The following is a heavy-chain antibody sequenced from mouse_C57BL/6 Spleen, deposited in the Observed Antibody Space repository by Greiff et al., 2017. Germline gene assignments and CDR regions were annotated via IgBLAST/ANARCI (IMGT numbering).Heavy chain of an antibody. Sequence: EVKLMESGPGLVKPSQSLSLSCSVTGYSITSGYYWNWIRQFPGNKLEWMGYISYDGSNNYNPSLKNRISITRDTYKNQFFLKLNSVTTEDTATYYCAREDYDKYDAMDYWGQGTSVTVSS. CDR1: GYSITSGYY. D-gene: IGHD2-4*01. V-gene: IGHV3-6*01. CDR2: ISYDGSN. J-gene: IGHJ4*01. CDR3: AREDYDKYDAMDY.